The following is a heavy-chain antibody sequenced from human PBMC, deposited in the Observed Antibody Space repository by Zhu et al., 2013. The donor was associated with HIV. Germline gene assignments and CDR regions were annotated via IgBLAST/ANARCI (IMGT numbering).Heavy chain of an antibody. J-gene: IGHJ4*02. D-gene: IGHD3-22*01. V-gene: IGHV1-69*06. CDR1: GGTFSSYA. Sequence: QVQLVQSGAEVKKPGSSVKVSCKASGGTFSSYAISWVRQAPGQGLEWMGGIIPIFGTANYAQKFQGRVTITADKSTSTAYMELSSLRSEDTAVYYCARVGDYYDSSGYYSDYWGQGTLVTVSS. CDR2: IIPIFGTA. CDR3: ARVGDYYDSSGYYSDY.